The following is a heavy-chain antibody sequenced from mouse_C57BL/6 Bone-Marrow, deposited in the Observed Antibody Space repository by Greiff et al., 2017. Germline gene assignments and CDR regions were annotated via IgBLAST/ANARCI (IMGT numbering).Heavy chain of an antibody. CDR1: GFNIKDDY. J-gene: IGHJ4*01. V-gene: IGHV14-4*01. D-gene: IGHD2-3*01. Sequence: EVQLQKSGAELVRPGASVKLSCTASGFNIKDDYMHWVKQRPEQGLEWIGWIDPENGDTEYASKFQGKATITADTSSNTAYLQLSSLTSEDTAVYYCTIYDGYYKAMDYWGQGTSVTVSS. CDR2: IDPENGDT. CDR3: TIYDGYYKAMDY.